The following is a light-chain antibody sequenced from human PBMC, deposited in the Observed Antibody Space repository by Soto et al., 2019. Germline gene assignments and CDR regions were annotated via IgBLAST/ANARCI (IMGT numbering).Light chain of an antibody. J-gene: IGLJ1*01. Sequence: SVLTQPASVSGSPGRSMSLSCTGTGNVVCGYSFVSWYQQHPVKVPKLVIFDVNRRPSGVSDRFSGSKSVNAASLSISGLQAEDEADYYCCSYTATTTYVFGTGTKVTVL. CDR2: DVN. CDR1: GNVVCGYSF. CDR3: CSYTATTTYV. V-gene: IGLV2-14*03.